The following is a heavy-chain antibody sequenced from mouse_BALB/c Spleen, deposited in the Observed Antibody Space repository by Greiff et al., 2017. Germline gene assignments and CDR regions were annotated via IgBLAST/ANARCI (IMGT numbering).Heavy chain of an antibody. D-gene: IGHD1-1*01. J-gene: IGHJ2*01. CDR1: GFTFSSYA. CDR2: ISSGGSYT. CDR3: ARDYGSHFDY. Sequence: EVKVEESGGGLVKPGGSLKLSCAASGFTFSSYAMSWVRQSPEKRLEWVAEISSGGSYTYYPDTVTGRFTISRDNAKNTLYLEMSSLRSEDTAMYYCARDYGSHFDYWGQGTTLTVSS. V-gene: IGHV5-9-4*01.